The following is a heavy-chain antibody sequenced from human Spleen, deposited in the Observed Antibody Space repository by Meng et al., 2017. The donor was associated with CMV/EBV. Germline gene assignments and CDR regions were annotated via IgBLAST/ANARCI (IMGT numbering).Heavy chain of an antibody. J-gene: IGHJ5*02. CDR1: GFSLTTSGVG. CDR2: IYWNDDE. V-gene: IGHV2-5*01. CDR3: ARSLSNWFDP. Sequence: CTFSGFSLTTSGVGVGWIRQPPGKALEWLALIYWNDDERYSPSLTNRLTITKDTSKNQVVLTMTNMDPVDTATYYCARSLSNWFDPWGQGTLVTVSS.